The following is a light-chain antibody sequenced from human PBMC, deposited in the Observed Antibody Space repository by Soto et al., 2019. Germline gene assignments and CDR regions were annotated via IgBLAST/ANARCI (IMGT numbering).Light chain of an antibody. V-gene: IGKV1-5*01. CDR1: QSVRSW. Sequence: EIPMTQSASTLSASLIDRVTITCGASQSVRSWLAWYQQKPGRAPKFLIYDASSLESGVPSRFSGSGSGTEFTLTISNLQPDDFATYYCQQYDNYPLTFGGGTKVDI. CDR2: DAS. J-gene: IGKJ4*01. CDR3: QQYDNYPLT.